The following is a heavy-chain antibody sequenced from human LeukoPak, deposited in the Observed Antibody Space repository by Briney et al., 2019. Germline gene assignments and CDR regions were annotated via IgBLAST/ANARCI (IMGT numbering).Heavy chain of an antibody. D-gene: IGHD3-22*01. CDR3: AKSGRNYYDSSGYRYYYYMDV. V-gene: IGHV3-23*01. CDR2: ISGSVGST. CDR1: GFTFSSYA. Sequence: GGSLRLSCAASGFTFSSYAMSWVRQAPGKGLEWVSAISGSVGSTYYADSVKGRVTISRDNSKNTLYLQMNSLRAEDTAVYYCAKSGRNYYDSSGYRYYYYMDVWGKGTTVTVSS. J-gene: IGHJ6*03.